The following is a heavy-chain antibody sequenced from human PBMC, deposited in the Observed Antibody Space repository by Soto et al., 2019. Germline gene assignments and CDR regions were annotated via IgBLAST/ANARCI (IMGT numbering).Heavy chain of an antibody. V-gene: IGHV3-11*05. J-gene: IGHJ4*02. CDR3: ARGSGAAADYFDF. CDR1: GFTFSDYY. Sequence: QVQLVESGGGLVKPGGSLRLSCAVSGFTFSDYYMTWIRQAPGKGLEWVSYISSSTSHTNYADSVKGRFTISRDNAKNSLCLQMNSLRAEDTAGYYCARGSGAAADYFDFWGQGTLVTVSS. D-gene: IGHD6-13*01. CDR2: ISSSTSHT.